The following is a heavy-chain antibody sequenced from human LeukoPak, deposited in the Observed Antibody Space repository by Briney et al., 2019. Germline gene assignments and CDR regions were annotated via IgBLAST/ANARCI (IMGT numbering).Heavy chain of an antibody. CDR1: GYSISRGYC. CDR3: ARESMYDYGDGNYFFYYLDV. V-gene: IGHV4-38-2*02. Sequence: PSETLSLTCNVSGYSISRGYCWGWIRQPPGKGLEWIGSVHHTGSTYYNPSLRSRVSISVDKSTNHISLEVTSVTAADTAVYYCARESMYDYGDGNYFFYYLDVWGQGTTVTVSS. CDR2: VHHTGST. D-gene: IGHD4-17*01. J-gene: IGHJ6*03.